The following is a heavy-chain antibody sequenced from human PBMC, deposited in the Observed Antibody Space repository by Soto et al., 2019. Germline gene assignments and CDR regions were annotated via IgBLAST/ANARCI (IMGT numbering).Heavy chain of an antibody. J-gene: IGHJ5*02. CDR3: ARDHPPMVLGVFSP. D-gene: IGHD3-10*01. CDR1: GGTFSSHG. CDR2: IIPIFGTA. Sequence: SVKVSCKASGGTFSSHGISWVRQAPGQGLEWMGGIIPIFGTANYAQKFQGRVTITADESTSTAYMELSSLRSEDTAVYYCARDHPPMVLGVFSPWGQVTLVTVS. V-gene: IGHV1-69*13.